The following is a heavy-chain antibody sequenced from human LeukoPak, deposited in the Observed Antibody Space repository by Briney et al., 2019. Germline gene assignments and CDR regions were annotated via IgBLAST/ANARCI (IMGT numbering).Heavy chain of an antibody. D-gene: IGHD1-7*01. J-gene: IGHJ3*02. CDR3: ARDSGNYLDAFDI. CDR1: GFTFRTYW. Sequence: GGSLRLSCAASGFTFRTYWMSWVRQAPGKGLEWVANIKQDGNEKYYVDSVKGRFTISRDNAKNSLDLQMNSLRAEDTAVYYCARDSGNYLDAFDIWGQGTMVTVSS. CDR2: IKQDGNEK. V-gene: IGHV3-7*01.